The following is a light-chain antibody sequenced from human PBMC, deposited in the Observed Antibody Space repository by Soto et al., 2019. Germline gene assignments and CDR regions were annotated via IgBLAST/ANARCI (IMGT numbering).Light chain of an antibody. V-gene: IGKV1-27*01. CDR3: QKYSKATWT. CDR1: QYIDDY. J-gene: IGKJ1*01. Sequence: DIQMTQSPSSLPASVGDRVSITCRASQYIDDYVAWYQQKPGTPPTPLIFGAYILQSGVPSRLSGTGSGTEFILTISSLQPEDVATYYCQKYSKATWTFGQGTKV. CDR2: GAY.